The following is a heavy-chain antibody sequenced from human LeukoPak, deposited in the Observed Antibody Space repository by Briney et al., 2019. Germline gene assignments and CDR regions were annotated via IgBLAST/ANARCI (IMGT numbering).Heavy chain of an antibody. V-gene: IGHV5-10-1*01. CDR2: IDPSDSYT. Sequence: GESLKISCKGSGYSFTSYWISWVRQMPGKGLEWMGRIDPSDSYTNHSPSFQGHVTISADKSISTAYLQWSSLKASDTAMYYCASLVPAAMPINYYGMDVWGQGTTVTVSS. CDR3: ASLVPAAMPINYYGMDV. D-gene: IGHD2-2*01. CDR1: GYSFTSYW. J-gene: IGHJ6*02.